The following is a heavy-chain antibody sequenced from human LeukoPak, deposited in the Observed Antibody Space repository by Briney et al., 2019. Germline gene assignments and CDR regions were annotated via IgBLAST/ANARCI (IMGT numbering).Heavy chain of an antibody. CDR3: ARSNNDGDYLGVGFDY. J-gene: IGHJ4*02. V-gene: IGHV7-4-1*02. CDR2: INTNTGNP. Sequence: ASVKVSCKASGYTFSSYAMNWVRQAPGQGLEWMGWINTNTGNPTYARGFTGRFVFSLDTSVSTAYLHISSLQAEDTVVYYCARSNNDGDYLGVGFDYWGQGTLVTVSS. CDR1: GYTFSSYA. D-gene: IGHD4-17*01.